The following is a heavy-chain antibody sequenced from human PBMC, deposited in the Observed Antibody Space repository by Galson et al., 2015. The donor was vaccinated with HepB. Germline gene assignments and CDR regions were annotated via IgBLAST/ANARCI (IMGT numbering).Heavy chain of an antibody. J-gene: IGHJ4*02. CDR2: IIPIFGTA. CDR1: GGTFSSYA. CDR3: ARDRRARKIAVAGTSGFDY. V-gene: IGHV1-69*13. Sequence: SVKVSCKASGGTFSSYAISWVRQAXXXGLEWMGGIIPIFGTANYAQKFQGRVTITADESTSTAYMELSSLRSEDTAVYYCARDRRARKIAVAGTSGFDYWGQGTLVTV. D-gene: IGHD6-19*01.